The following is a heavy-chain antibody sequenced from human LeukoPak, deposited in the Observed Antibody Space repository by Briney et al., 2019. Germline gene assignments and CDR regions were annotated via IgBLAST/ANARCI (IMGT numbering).Heavy chain of an antibody. CDR1: GYSFTSYW. J-gene: IGHJ4*02. Sequence: GGALQISCKGSGYSFTSYWIGWVRQMPGKGLEGMGIIYPGDSDTRYSPSFQGQVTISADKSISTAYLQWSSLKASDTAMYYCARAPNYDILTGYPPDYWGQGTLVTVSS. V-gene: IGHV5-51*01. CDR2: IYPGDSDT. D-gene: IGHD3-9*01. CDR3: ARAPNYDILTGYPPDY.